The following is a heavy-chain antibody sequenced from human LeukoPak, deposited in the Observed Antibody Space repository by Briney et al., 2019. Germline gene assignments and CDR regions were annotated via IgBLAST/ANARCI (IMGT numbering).Heavy chain of an antibody. D-gene: IGHD1-14*01. CDR3: TRDRSRAEDD. CDR1: GLTFSRYW. CDR2: INQDGAVI. J-gene: IGHJ4*02. Sequence: GGSLRLSCAASGLTFSRYWMSWVRQAPGKGLEWVANINQDGAVIYYGDSLKGRFIISRDNANNLLYLQMNSLRGEDTAVYYCTRDRSRAEDDWGQGTLVTVSS. V-gene: IGHV3-7*01.